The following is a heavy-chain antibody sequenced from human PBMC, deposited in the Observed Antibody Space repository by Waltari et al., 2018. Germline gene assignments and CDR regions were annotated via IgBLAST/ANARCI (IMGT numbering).Heavy chain of an antibody. V-gene: IGHV3-7*01. J-gene: IGHJ6*02. CDR1: GFTFSNSW. Sequence: EVQVVESWGGWVWPGGSRSLSSAAAGFTFSNSWMDWVRQAPGKGLEWVANIEQDGSEKNYVDSVKGRFTIFRDNTKNSLYLQMNSLRAEDTAVYYCSKSLDVWGPGTTVTVSS. CDR2: IEQDGSEK. CDR3: SKSLDV.